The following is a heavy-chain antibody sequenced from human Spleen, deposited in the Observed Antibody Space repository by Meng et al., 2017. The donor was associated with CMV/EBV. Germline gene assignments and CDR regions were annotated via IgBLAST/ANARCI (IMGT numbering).Heavy chain of an antibody. V-gene: IGHV1-46*01. CDR3: ARDMVSFGYFGY. CDR2: INPIGGST. D-gene: IGHD5-18*01. Sequence: ASVKVSCKASGYYFTDYYIHWVRQAPGQGLEWMGMINPIGGSTHYAQKFQGRVTLTRNTSMSTVYMQLSSLRSEDTAVYYCARDMVSFGYFGYWGQGMLVTVSS. CDR1: GYYFTDYY. J-gene: IGHJ4*02.